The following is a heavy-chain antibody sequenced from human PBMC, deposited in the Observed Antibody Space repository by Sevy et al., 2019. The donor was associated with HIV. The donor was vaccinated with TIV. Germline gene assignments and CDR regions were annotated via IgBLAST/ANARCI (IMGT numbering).Heavy chain of an antibody. Sequence: ASVKVSCKVSGYTLTVFSMHWVRQAPGKGPEWMGGFDPKEGEPNYAQRFQGRVIMTEDTSTDTAYMELSGLRSEDTALYYCGPLTLGGLETGGSFEIWGQGTPVTVSS. J-gene: IGHJ1*01. CDR1: GYTLTVFS. D-gene: IGHD3-16*01. V-gene: IGHV1-24*01. CDR3: GPLTLGGLETGGSFEI. CDR2: FDPKEGEP.